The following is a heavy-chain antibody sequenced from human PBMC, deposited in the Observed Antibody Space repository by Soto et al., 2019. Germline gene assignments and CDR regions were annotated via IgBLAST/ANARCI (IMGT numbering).Heavy chain of an antibody. Sequence: QVQLVQSGAEVKKPGASVKVSCKASGYTFTSYDINWVRQATGQGLEWMGWMNPNSGNTGYAQKFQGRVTMTRNTSISTAYMELSCLRSEDTVVYYCARTTPDYYGMDVWGQGTTVTVSS. V-gene: IGHV1-8*01. J-gene: IGHJ6*02. D-gene: IGHD4-17*01. CDR3: ARTTPDYYGMDV. CDR2: MNPNSGNT. CDR1: GYTFTSYD.